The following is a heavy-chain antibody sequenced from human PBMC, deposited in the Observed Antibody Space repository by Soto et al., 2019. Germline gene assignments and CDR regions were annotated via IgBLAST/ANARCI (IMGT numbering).Heavy chain of an antibody. CDR3: ARGGEMGLNDY. D-gene: IGHD1-26*01. J-gene: IGHJ4*02. Sequence: EVQLLESGGGLVQPGGSLRLSCAASGFTFSIYAMSWVRQVPGKGLEWVTTISDSGGSAYYADSVKGRFTISRDNSKNTLYLQMNSLRAEDTAVYYCARGGEMGLNDYWGQGTPVTVS. CDR2: ISDSGGSA. CDR1: GFTFSIYA. V-gene: IGHV3-23*01.